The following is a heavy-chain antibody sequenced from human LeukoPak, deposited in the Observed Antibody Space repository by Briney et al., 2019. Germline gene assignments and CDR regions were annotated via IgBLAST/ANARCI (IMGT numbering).Heavy chain of an antibody. CDR3: ACLTTADAFDI. Sequence: GSLRLSCAASGFTFSNYGMNWVRQPPGKGLEWIGSIYYSGSTYYNPSLKSRVTISVDTSKNQFSLKLSSVTAADTAVYYCACLTTADAFDIWGQGTKVTVSS. J-gene: IGHJ3*02. D-gene: IGHD3-22*01. CDR2: IYYSGST. V-gene: IGHV4-38-2*01. CDR1: GFTFSNYG.